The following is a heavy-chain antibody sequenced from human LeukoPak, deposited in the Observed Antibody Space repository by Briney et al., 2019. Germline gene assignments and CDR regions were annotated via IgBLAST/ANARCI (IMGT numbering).Heavy chain of an antibody. CDR2: IYYSGST. D-gene: IGHD4-17*01. CDR1: GGSISSSPYY. V-gene: IGHV4-39*07. J-gene: IGHJ3*02. CDR3: ARDLVTVTKGFDI. Sequence: SETLSLTCTVSGGSISSSPYYWGWIRQPPGKGLEWIGSIYYSGSTHYNPSLKSRVTISIDTSKNQFSLKLTSVTAADTAVYYCARDLVTVTKGFDIWGQGTMVSVSS.